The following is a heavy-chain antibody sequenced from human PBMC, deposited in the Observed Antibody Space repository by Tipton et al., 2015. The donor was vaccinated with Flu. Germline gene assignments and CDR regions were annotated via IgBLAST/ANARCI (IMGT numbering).Heavy chain of an antibody. CDR1: DDSISNYY. CDR2: IYYSGNT. CDR3: ARDLGLTVTGGRGFDP. J-gene: IGHJ5*02. V-gene: IGHV4-59*01. D-gene: IGHD4-11*01. Sequence: TLSLTCTVSDDSISNYYLSWIRQPPGKGLEWIGYIYYSGNTDYNPSLKSRVTISVDTSKNQFSLKLSSVTAADTAVYYCARDLGLTVTGGRGFDPWGQGTLVTVSS.